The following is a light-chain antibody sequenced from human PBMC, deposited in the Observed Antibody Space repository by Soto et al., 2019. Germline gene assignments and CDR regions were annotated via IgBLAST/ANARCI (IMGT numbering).Light chain of an antibody. CDR1: QSVSSSY. Sequence: EIVLTQSPGTLSLSPGERATLSCRASQSVSSSYLAWYQQKPGQAPGLLIYGASSRATGIPDRFSGSGSGTDFTLTISRLKPEDFAVYYCQQYGSSPSWTFGQGTKVEIK. CDR2: GAS. J-gene: IGKJ1*01. CDR3: QQYGSSPSWT. V-gene: IGKV3-20*01.